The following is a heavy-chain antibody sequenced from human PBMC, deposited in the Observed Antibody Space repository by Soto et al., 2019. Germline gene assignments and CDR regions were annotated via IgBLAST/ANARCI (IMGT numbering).Heavy chain of an antibody. Sequence: ASVKVSCKASGGTFSSYTISWVRQAPGQGLEWMGRIIPILGIANYAQKFQGRVTITADKSTSTAYMELSSLRSEDTAVYYCARGVATIGAYYYYGMDVWGQGTTVTVSS. J-gene: IGHJ6*02. CDR2: IIPILGIA. V-gene: IGHV1-69*02. CDR1: GGTFSSYT. CDR3: ARGVATIGAYYYYGMDV. D-gene: IGHD5-12*01.